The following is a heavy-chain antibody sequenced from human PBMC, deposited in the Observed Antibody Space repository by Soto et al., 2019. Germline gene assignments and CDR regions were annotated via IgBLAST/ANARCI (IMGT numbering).Heavy chain of an antibody. V-gene: IGHV5-10-1*01. Sequence: PGESLKISCKGSGYSFTSYWISWVRQMPGKGLEWMGRIDPSDSYTNYSPSFQGHVTISADKSISTAYLQWSSLRAEDTAVYYCARIVDVDNDAFDIWGQGTMVTVSS. CDR2: IDPSDSYT. CDR1: GYSFTSYW. D-gene: IGHD5-12*01. CDR3: ARIVDVDNDAFDI. J-gene: IGHJ3*02.